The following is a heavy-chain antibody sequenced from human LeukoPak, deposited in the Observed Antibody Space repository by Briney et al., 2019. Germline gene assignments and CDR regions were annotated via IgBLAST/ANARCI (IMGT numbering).Heavy chain of an antibody. CDR2: ISGSGGST. Sequence: GGALRLSCAASGFTFSSYAMRWVRQAPGKGLEWVSAISGSGGSTYYADSVKGRFTISRDNSKNTLYLQMNSLRAEDTAVYYCARRNIAAAALDYWGQGTLVTVSS. J-gene: IGHJ4*02. V-gene: IGHV3-23*01. D-gene: IGHD6-13*01. CDR1: GFTFSSYA. CDR3: ARRNIAAAALDY.